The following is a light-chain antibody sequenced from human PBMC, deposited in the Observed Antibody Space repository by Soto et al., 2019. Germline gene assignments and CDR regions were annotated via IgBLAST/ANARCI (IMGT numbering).Light chain of an antibody. CDR2: DVS. CDR3: FSYAGSRV. J-gene: IGLJ3*02. V-gene: IGLV2-11*01. Sequence: QSALTQPRSVSGSPGQSVTISCTGSSSDVGEYNYVSWYQHHPGNAPKLMLYDVSKRPSGVPDRFSGSKSGNTASLTISRLQAEDEANYYCFSYAGSRVFGGETKVTVL. CDR1: SSDVGEYNY.